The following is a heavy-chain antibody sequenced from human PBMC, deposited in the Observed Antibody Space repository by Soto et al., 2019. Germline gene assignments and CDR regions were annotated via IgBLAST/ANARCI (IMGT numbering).Heavy chain of an antibody. D-gene: IGHD2-21*01. CDR1: GYIFIHYY. CDR2: INPNGGST. V-gene: IGHV1-46*01. Sequence: QVQLVQSGAEVKKPGASVKVSCKASGYIFIHYYIHWVRQAPGQGLEWMAIINPNGGSTNYAQKFQVRVTVTRDTTTSTVSMELNRLISDDTAVYFCARSLLKGDFWGQRTLDTVAS. J-gene: IGHJ4*02. CDR3: ARSLLKGDF.